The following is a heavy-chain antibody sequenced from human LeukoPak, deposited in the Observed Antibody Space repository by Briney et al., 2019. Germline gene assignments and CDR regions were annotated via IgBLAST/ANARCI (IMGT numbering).Heavy chain of an antibody. V-gene: IGHV3-23*01. J-gene: IGHJ4*02. CDR2: ISGSGGSA. CDR1: GLTVRVNF. D-gene: IGHD6-13*01. CDR3: AKSRYSSSWYSGRVYFDY. Sequence: SGGSLRLSCAASGLTVRVNFMSWVRQAPGKGLEWVSAISGSGGSAYYADSVKGRFTISRDNSKNTLYLQMNSLRAEDTAVYYCAKSRYSSSWYSGRVYFDYWGQGTLVTVSS.